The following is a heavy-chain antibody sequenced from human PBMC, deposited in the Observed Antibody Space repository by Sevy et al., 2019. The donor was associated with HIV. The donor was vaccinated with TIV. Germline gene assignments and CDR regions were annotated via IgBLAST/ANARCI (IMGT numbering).Heavy chain of an antibody. CDR3: ARHGSWSFYFDY. Sequence: SETLSLTCSVSDDSISSSNYFWGWIRQPPGKGLEWIGSIYYTATTYYNPSLKSRFTLSVDTSKKQFSLKLSSVTAADTAVYYCARHGSWSFYFDYWGQGILVTVSS. CDR1: DDSISSSNYF. D-gene: IGHD6-13*01. V-gene: IGHV4-39*01. J-gene: IGHJ4*02. CDR2: IYYTATT.